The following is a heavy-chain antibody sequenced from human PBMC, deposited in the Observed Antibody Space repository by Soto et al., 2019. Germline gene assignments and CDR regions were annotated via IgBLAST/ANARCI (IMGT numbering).Heavy chain of an antibody. D-gene: IGHD6-19*01. CDR2: ISYDGSNK. V-gene: IGHV3-30*18. CDR1: GFTFSSYG. Sequence: GGSLRLSCAASGFTFSSYGMHWVRQAPGKGLEWVAVISYDGSNKYYADSVKGRFTISRDNSKNTLYLQMNSLRAEDTAVYYCAKDHWYSSGWYYYYGMDVWGQGTTVTVSS. CDR3: AKDHWYSSGWYYYYGMDV. J-gene: IGHJ6*02.